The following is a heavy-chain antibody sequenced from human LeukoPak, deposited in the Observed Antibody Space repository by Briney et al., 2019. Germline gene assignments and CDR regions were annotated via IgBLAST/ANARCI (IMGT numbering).Heavy chain of an antibody. CDR2: INHSGST. CDR1: GGSISSYY. V-gene: IGHV4-34*01. Sequence: SETLSLTCTVSGGSISSYYWSWIRQPPGKGLEWIGEINHSGSTNYNPSLKSRVTISVDTSKNQFSLKLSSVTAADTAVYYCARTRLVRNYGMDVWGQGTTVTVSS. D-gene: IGHD3-9*01. J-gene: IGHJ6*02. CDR3: ARTRLVRNYGMDV.